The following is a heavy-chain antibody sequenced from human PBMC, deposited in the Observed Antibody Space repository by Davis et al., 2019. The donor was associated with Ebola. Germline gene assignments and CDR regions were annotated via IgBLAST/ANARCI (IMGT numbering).Heavy chain of an antibody. CDR2: VHGGNGNT. CDR3: ARASFGYNSGWYADY. J-gene: IGHJ4*02. Sequence: ASVKVSCKASGFTLTNYAIHWVHQAPGQRLEWMGWVHGGNGNTKYSQRFQGRVTITTDTSASTVYLDLTSLRSDDTAVFYCARASFGYNSGWYADYWGPGSLVTVSS. V-gene: IGHV1-3*01. CDR1: GFTLTNYA. D-gene: IGHD6-19*01.